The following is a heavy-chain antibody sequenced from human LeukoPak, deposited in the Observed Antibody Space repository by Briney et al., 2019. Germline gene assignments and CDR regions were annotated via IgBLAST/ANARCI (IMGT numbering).Heavy chain of an antibody. V-gene: IGHV1-2*02. CDR1: GYTFTGYY. CDR3: AREGVPAYRNYYYYYMDV. CDR2: INPNSGGT. D-gene: IGHD2-2*01. Sequence: GASVKVSCKASGYTFTGYYMHWVRQAPGQGLEWMGWINPNSGGTNYAQKFQGRVTMTRDTSISTAYMELSRLRSDDTAVYYCAREGVPAYRNYYYYYMDVWGKGTTVTVSS. J-gene: IGHJ6*03.